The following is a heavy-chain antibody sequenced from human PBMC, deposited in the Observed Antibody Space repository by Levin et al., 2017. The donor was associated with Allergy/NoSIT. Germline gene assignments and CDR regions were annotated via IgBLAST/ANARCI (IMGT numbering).Heavy chain of an antibody. Sequence: KAGGSLRLSCTASGFSVSDYAMSWFRQAPGMGLQWVGFIRTKSNGGTIEYAASVKGRFTISRDDSETIAYLQMNSLKSEDTAVYYCTASPSSGWYNVYWGRGTLVTVSS. V-gene: IGHV3-49*05. CDR2: IRTKSNGGTI. CDR1: GFSVSDYA. D-gene: IGHD6-19*01. CDR3: TASPSSGWYNVY. J-gene: IGHJ4*02.